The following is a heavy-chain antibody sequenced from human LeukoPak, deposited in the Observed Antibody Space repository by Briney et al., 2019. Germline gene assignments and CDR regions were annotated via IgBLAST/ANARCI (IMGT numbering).Heavy chain of an antibody. CDR1: GGSFSGDY. Sequence: SETLSLTCAVYGGSFSGDYWSWIRQPPGKGLEWMGEINHSGGTNYNPSLKSRVNISVDTSKSQFSLNLSSVTAADTAVYYCARGSLDSGYVNFDYWGQGTLVTVSS. CDR3: ARGSLDSGYVNFDY. CDR2: INHSGGT. D-gene: IGHD5-12*01. V-gene: IGHV4-34*01. J-gene: IGHJ4*02.